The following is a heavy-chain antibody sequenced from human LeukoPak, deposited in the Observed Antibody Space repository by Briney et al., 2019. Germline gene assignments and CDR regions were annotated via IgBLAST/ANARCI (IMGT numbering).Heavy chain of an antibody. CDR3: AREEGDGYKTYYFDY. Sequence: SVKVSCKASGGTFISYAISWVRQAPGQGLEWMGGIIPIFGTANYAQKFQGRVTITADESTSTAYMELSSLRSEDTAVYYCAREEGDGYKTYYFDYWGQGTLVTVSS. D-gene: IGHD5-24*01. V-gene: IGHV1-69*13. CDR1: GGTFISYA. CDR2: IIPIFGTA. J-gene: IGHJ4*02.